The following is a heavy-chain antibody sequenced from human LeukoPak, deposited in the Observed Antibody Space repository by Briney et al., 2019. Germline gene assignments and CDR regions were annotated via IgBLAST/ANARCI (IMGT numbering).Heavy chain of an antibody. CDR1: GFTFSSYG. V-gene: IGHV3-33*01. J-gene: IGHJ3*02. D-gene: IGHD4-17*01. CDR2: IWYDGSNK. CDR3: ARDRGLRREDDAFDI. Sequence: HPGRSLRLSCAASGFTFSSYGMHWVRQAPGKWLEWVAAIWYDGSNKYYADSVKGRFTISRDNSKNTLYLQMNSLRAEDTAVYYCARDRGLRREDDAFDIWGQGTMVTVSS.